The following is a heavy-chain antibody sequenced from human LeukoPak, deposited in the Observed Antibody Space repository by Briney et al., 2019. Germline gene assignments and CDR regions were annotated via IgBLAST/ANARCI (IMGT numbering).Heavy chain of an antibody. D-gene: IGHD3-10*01. CDR3: ARGEWFGELLP. CDR1: SYSISRGYY. V-gene: IGHV4-38-2*02. Sequence: SETLSLTCTVSSYSISRGYYWGWIRQSPGKGLEWIGNIYHTGSTSYNPSLKSRVTISVDTSKNQSSLKLSSVTAADTAVYYCARGEWFGELLPWGQGTLVTVSS. CDR2: IYHTGST. J-gene: IGHJ5*02.